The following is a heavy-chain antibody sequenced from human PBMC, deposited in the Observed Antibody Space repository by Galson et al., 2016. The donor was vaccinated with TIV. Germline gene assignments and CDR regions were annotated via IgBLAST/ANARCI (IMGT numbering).Heavy chain of an antibody. J-gene: IGHJ4*02. CDR1: GYTFTHYP. CDR3: ARPPYCGGDCYKYVL. D-gene: IGHD2-21*01. CDR2: INAGNGNT. Sequence: SVKVSCKASGYTFTHYPIHWVRQAPGQRLEWMAWINAGNGNTKFSQKMQGRVTLTTDTSAITAYMELTSLRSDDTAVYYCARPPYCGGDCYKYVLWGQGTLVTVSS. V-gene: IGHV1-3*01.